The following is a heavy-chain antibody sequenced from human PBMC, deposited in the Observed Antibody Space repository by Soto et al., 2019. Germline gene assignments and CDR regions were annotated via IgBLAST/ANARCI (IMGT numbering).Heavy chain of an antibody. D-gene: IGHD1-1*01. CDR3: VGGEEMNWNPSLSNDYYYGMDV. CDR1: GYTFTSYA. J-gene: IGHJ6*02. Sequence: GASVKVSCKASGYTFTSYAMHWVRQAPGQRLEWMGWINAGNGNTKYSQKFQGRVTITRDTSASTAYMELSSLRSEDTAVYYCVGGEEMNWNPSLSNDYYYGMDVWGQGTTVTVSS. CDR2: INAGNGNT. V-gene: IGHV1-3*01.